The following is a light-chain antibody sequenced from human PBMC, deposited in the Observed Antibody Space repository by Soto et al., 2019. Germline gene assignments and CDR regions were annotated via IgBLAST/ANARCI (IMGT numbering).Light chain of an antibody. CDR3: QQYNNWPPWT. CDR1: ESVSSN. V-gene: IGKV3-15*01. J-gene: IGKJ1*01. Sequence: EIVMTQSPATLSVSPGESASLSCRASESVSSNLAWYQQKPGQSPRLLIFGASTRATGVPARFSGNGSETVFHLTISNLVCEDSAVYYCQQYNNWPPWTLGRGIKVEIK. CDR2: GAS.